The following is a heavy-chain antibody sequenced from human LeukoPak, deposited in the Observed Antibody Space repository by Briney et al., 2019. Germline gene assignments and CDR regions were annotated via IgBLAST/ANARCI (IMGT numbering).Heavy chain of an antibody. CDR1: GGSIRSYY. V-gene: IGHV4-59*01. CDR2: IYYSGST. Sequence: PSETLSLTCTVSGGSIRSYYWSWIRQPPGKGLEWIGYIYYSGSTNYNPSLKSRVTISVDTSKNHFSLRLNSVTAADTAVYYCARALAFDYWGQGTLVTVSS. CDR3: ARALAFDY. J-gene: IGHJ4*02.